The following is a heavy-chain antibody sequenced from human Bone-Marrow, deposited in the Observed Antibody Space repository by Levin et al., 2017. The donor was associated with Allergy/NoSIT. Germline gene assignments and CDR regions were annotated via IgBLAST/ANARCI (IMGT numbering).Heavy chain of an antibody. V-gene: IGHV1-69*01. D-gene: IGHD4-17*01. Sequence: KISCKASGGTFSSYAISWVRQAPGQGLEWMGGIIPIFGTANYAQKFQGRVTITADESTSTAYMELSSLRSEDTAVYYCARVPAQYGDYVLDYWGQGTLVTVSS. CDR2: IIPIFGTA. J-gene: IGHJ4*02. CDR3: ARVPAQYGDYVLDY. CDR1: GGTFSSYA.